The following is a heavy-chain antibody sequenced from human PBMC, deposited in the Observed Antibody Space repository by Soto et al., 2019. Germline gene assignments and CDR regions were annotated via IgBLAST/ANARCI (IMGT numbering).Heavy chain of an antibody. CDR3: AKVYYDFWSGYFSANHWVYYYGMDV. CDR2: ISGSGGST. V-gene: IGHV3-23*01. D-gene: IGHD3-3*01. J-gene: IGHJ6*02. Sequence: GGSLRLSCAASGFTFSSYAMSWVRQAPGKGLEWVSAISGSGGSTYYADSVKGRFTISRDNSKNTLYLQMNSLRAEDTAVYYCAKVYYDFWSGYFSANHWVYYYGMDVWGQGTTVTVSS. CDR1: GFTFSSYA.